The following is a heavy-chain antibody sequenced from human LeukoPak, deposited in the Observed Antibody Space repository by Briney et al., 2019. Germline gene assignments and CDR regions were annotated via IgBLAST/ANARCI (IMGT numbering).Heavy chain of an antibody. CDR1: GFSFSTYW. CDR2: IKSKTDGCTT. J-gene: IGHJ4*02. Sequence: GGSLRLSCAASGFSFSTYWMSWVRQAPGKGLEWVGRIKSKTDGCTTDYAAPVKGRFTISRDDSKNTLYLQMNSLKTEDTAVYYCTTGDWEPHYFDYWGQGTLVTVSS. V-gene: IGHV3-15*01. D-gene: IGHD1-26*01. CDR3: TTGDWEPHYFDY.